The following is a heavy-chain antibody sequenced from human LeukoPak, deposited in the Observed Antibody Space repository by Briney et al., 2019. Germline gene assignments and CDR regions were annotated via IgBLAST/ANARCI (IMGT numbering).Heavy chain of an antibody. CDR2: IAGGGEYT. J-gene: IGHJ3*02. CDR3: AKDREQWLVRYAFDI. Sequence: GGSLRLSCAASKFTFSTYVMTWVRQAPGKGLEWVSGIAGGGEYTYYADSVKGRFTISRDNSKNTLYLQMNSLRAEDTAVYYCAKDREQWLVRYAFDIWGQGTMVTVSS. V-gene: IGHV3-23*01. D-gene: IGHD6-19*01. CDR1: KFTFSTYV.